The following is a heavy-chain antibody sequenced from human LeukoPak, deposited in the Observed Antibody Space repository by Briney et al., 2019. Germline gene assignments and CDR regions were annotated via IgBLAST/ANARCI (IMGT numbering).Heavy chain of an antibody. CDR3: ARDAAMDV. Sequence: GGSQRLSCSASGFTFSTYWMTWVRQAPGKGLEWVANIKKDGGEEYYVDSVKGRFTISRDNAKNSMYLQMNSLRVEDTAVYYCARDAAMDVWGQGTTVTVSS. V-gene: IGHV3-7*01. J-gene: IGHJ6*02. CDR2: IKKDGGEE. CDR1: GFTFSTYW.